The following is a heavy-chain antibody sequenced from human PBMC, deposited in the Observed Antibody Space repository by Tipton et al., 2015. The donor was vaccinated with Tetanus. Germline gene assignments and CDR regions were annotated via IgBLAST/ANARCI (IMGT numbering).Heavy chain of an antibody. J-gene: IGHJ6*02. CDR2: IYQNGDA. D-gene: IGHD2-21*01. V-gene: IGHV4-59*01. CDR1: GGSFSGYY. CDR3: ARERIEAFYYHGLDV. Sequence: TLSLTCAVYGGSFSGYYCTWIRQPPGKGLEWIAYIYQNGDANYNPSLQSRVTISVDTSKNQFPLQLAFVTAADTAIYYCARERIEAFYYHGLDVWGPGTTVTVSS.